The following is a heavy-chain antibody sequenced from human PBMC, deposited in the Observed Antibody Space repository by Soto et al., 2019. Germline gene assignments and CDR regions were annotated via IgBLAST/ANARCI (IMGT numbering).Heavy chain of an antibody. Sequence: GASVKVSCKASGYTFTSYGISWVRQAPGQGLEWMGWISAYNGNTNYAQELQGRVTMTTDTSTSTAYMELRSLRSDDTAVYYCARMGVKGARGYRNYYYGMDVWGQGTTVTVSS. CDR3: ARMGVKGARGYRNYYYGMDV. CDR1: GYTFTSYG. CDR2: ISAYNGNT. D-gene: IGHD5-18*01. J-gene: IGHJ6*02. V-gene: IGHV1-18*01.